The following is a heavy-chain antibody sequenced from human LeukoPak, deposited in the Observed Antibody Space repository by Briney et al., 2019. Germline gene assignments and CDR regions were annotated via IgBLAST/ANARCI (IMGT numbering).Heavy chain of an antibody. V-gene: IGHV4-30-4*01. Sequence: SETLPLTCTVSGASISSGGYHWSWIRQPPGKGLEWIGYSGNTDYNPSLNSRVTISVDTSKNQLSLRLTSVTAADTAVYFCATYYGGLGGSGYWGQGTLVTVSS. J-gene: IGHJ4*02. CDR2: SGNT. CDR3: ATYYGGLGGSGY. D-gene: IGHD2-21*01. CDR1: GASISSGGYH.